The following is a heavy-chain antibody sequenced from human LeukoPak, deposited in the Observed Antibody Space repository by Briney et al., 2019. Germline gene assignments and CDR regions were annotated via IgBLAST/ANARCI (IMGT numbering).Heavy chain of an antibody. J-gene: IGHJ6*03. CDR1: GFTLSYSW. D-gene: IGHD3-3*02. Sequence: GGSLRLSCEASGFTLSYSWMSWVRQAPGKGLEWVARIKQEGSEKYYVGSVKGRFTISRDNAKSSLYLHMNSLRAEDTAAYYCARDHFTYHYYYMDVWGKGTTVVVSS. V-gene: IGHV3-7*01. CDR2: IKQEGSEK. CDR3: ARDHFTYHYYYMDV.